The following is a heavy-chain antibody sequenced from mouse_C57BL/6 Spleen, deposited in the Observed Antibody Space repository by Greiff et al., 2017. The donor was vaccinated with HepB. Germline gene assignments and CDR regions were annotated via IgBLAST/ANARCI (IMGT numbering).Heavy chain of an antibody. CDR3: ARSSYYYGSSYDYWYFDV. J-gene: IGHJ1*03. V-gene: IGHV1-53*01. D-gene: IGHD1-1*01. CDR1: GYTFTSYW. CDR2: INPSNGGT. Sequence: VQLQQSGTELVKPGASVKLSCKASGYTFTSYWMHWVKQRPGQGLEWIGNINPSNGGTNYNEKFKSKATLTVDKSSSTAYMQLSSLTSEDSAVYYCARSSYYYGSSYDYWYFDVRGTGTTVTVSS.